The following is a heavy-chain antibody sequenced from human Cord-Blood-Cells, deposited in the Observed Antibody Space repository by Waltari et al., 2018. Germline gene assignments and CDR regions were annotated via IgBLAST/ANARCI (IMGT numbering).Heavy chain of an antibody. J-gene: IGHJ4*02. CDR3: AKDRDGLFDY. CDR1: AFTFSGLA. D-gene: IGHD3-10*01. Sequence: EVQLLESGGGLVQPGGSLDLSGAPSAFTFSGLAMGGVGRAPGKGLEWVSAISGSGGSTYYADSVKGRFTISRDNSKNTLYLQMNSLRAEDTAVYYCAKDRDGLFDYWGQGTLVTVSS. CDR2: ISGSGGST. V-gene: IGHV3-23*01.